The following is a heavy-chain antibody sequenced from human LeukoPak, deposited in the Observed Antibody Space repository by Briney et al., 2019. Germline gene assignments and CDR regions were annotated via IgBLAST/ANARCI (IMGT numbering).Heavy chain of an antibody. Sequence: ASVKVSCKASGYTFTSYAMNWVRQAPGQGLEWMGWINTNAGNPTYAQGFTGRFVFSLDTSVSTAYLQISSLKAEDTAVYYCARGDPITMIVVAHIDPWGQGTLVTVSS. CDR2: INTNAGNP. V-gene: IGHV7-4-1*02. CDR3: ARGDPITMIVVAHIDP. J-gene: IGHJ5*02. D-gene: IGHD3-22*01. CDR1: GYTFTSYA.